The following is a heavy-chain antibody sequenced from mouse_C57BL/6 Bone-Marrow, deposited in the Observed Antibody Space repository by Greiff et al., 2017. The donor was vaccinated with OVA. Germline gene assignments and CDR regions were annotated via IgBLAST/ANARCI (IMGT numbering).Heavy chain of an antibody. D-gene: IGHD1-1*01. Sequence: QVTLKESGPGILQSSQTLSLTCSFSGFSLSTSGMGVSWIRQPSGKGLEWQAHIYWDDDKRYNPSLKSRLTISTDTSRNQVFLKITSVNTADTATYYCARKGPYYFYWYFDVWGTGTTLTVSS. CDR1: GFSLSTSGMG. V-gene: IGHV8-12*01. CDR3: ARKGPYYFYWYFDV. J-gene: IGHJ1*03. CDR2: IYWDDDK.